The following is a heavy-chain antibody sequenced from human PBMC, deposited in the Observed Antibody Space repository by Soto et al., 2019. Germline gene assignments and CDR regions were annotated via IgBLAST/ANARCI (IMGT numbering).Heavy chain of an antibody. V-gene: IGHV1-69*19. CDR2: SIPLFGTA. Sequence: QVQLMQSGAEVKKPGSSVKVSCKASGGTFSSYAINWVRQAPGQGLEWMGGSIPLFGTANYAQTFQCRVTITADEFTSTADMELSSLRSDDTAVYYCARGSFIAAAGYYYFYGMDVWGQGTTVTVSS. CDR1: GGTFSSYA. CDR3: ARGSFIAAAGYYYFYGMDV. D-gene: IGHD6-13*01. J-gene: IGHJ6*02.